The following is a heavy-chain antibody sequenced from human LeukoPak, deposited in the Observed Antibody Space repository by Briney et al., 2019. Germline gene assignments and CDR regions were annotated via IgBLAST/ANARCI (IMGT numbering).Heavy chain of an antibody. CDR1: GVTVSSNY. D-gene: IGHD3-22*01. J-gene: IGHJ4*02. CDR2: IYSGGST. V-gene: IGHV3-53*01. CDR3: AREVRGNYYDSSGYYDY. Sequence: PGGSLRLSCAASGVTVSSNYMSWVRQAPGKGQEWVSVIYSGGSTYYADSVKGRFTISRDNSKNTLYLQMNSLRAEDTAVYYCAREVRGNYYDSSGYYDYWGQGTLFTVSS.